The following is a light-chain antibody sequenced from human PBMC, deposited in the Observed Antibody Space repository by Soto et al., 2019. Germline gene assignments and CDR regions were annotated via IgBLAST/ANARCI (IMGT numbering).Light chain of an antibody. CDR2: GNS. CDR1: SSNIGAGYD. Sequence: QIVLTQPPSVYGAPGQRVTISCTGSSSNIGAGYDVHWYQQLPGTAPKLLIYGNSNRPSGVPDRFSGSKSGTSASLAITGLQAEDEADYYCQSYDSSLSVVFGGGTKLTVL. V-gene: IGLV1-40*01. CDR3: QSYDSSLSVV. J-gene: IGLJ2*01.